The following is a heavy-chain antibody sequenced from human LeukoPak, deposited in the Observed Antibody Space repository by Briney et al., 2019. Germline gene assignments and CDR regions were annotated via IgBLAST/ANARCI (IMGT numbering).Heavy chain of an antibody. D-gene: IGHD4/OR15-4a*01. V-gene: IGHV3-23*01. CDR3: ARRAGAYSHPYDY. J-gene: IGHJ4*02. CDR1: GFTFSSYA. CDR2: ISGSGGST. Sequence: GGSLRLSCAASGFTFSSYAMSWVRQAPGKGLEWVSAISGSGGSTYYADSVKGRFTISRDNSKNTLYHQMNSLRAEDTAVYYCARRAGAYSHPYDYWGQGTLVTVSS.